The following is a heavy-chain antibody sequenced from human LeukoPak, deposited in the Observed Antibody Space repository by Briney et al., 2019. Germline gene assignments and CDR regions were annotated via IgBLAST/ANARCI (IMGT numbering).Heavy chain of an antibody. CDR3: ARQGHDYVWGSYRYLY. J-gene: IGHJ4*02. CDR2: IYYSGST. Sequence: SETLSVTCTVSGGSISSSSYYWGWIRQPPGKGLEWIGSIYYSGSTYYNPSLKSRVTISVDTSKNQFSLKLSSVTAADTAVYYCARQGHDYVWGSYRYLYWGQGTLVTVSS. CDR1: GGSISSSSYY. D-gene: IGHD3-16*02. V-gene: IGHV4-39*01.